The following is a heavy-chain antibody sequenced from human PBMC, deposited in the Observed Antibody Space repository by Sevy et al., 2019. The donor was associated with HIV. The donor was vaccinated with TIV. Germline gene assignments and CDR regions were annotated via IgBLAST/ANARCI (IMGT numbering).Heavy chain of an antibody. CDR2: ISGSGGST. J-gene: IGHJ5*02. CDR1: GFTFSSYA. Sequence: GGSLRLSCAASGFTFSSYAMNWVRQAPGKGLEWVSAISGSGGSTYYADSVKGRFTISRDNSKNTLYLQMNSLRAEDTAVYYWAKEPDRRPSNPGGKGTRVTVSS. CDR3: AKEPDRRPSNP. V-gene: IGHV3-23*01.